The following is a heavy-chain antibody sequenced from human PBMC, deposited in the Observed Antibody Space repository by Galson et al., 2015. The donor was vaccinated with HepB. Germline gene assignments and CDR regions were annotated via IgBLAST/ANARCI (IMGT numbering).Heavy chain of an antibody. CDR3: ARESDSSGYYLGAFDI. Sequence: SLRLSCAASGFTFSSYSMNWVRQAPGKGLEWVSSISSSSSYIYYADSVKGRFTISRDNAKNSLYLQMNSLRAEDTAVYYCARESDSSGYYLGAFDIWGKGTTVTVSS. D-gene: IGHD3-22*01. CDR1: GFTFSSYS. J-gene: IGHJ6*04. CDR2: ISSSSSYI. V-gene: IGHV3-21*01.